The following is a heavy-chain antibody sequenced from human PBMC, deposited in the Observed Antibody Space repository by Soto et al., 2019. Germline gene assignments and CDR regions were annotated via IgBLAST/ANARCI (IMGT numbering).Heavy chain of an antibody. CDR1: GFIFSNYD. J-gene: IGHJ5*01. Sequence: EVQLLESGGGLVQPGGSLRLSCAASGFIFSNYDMSWVRLAPGKGLEWVSVIGTSGGGTYYADSVKGRFTISRDNSKSAVHLQMNSLRAEDTAIYYCAKGKISTTTYTSFDSWGRGTLVSVSS. CDR3: AKGKISTTTYTSFDS. D-gene: IGHD1-26*01. CDR2: IGTSGGGT. V-gene: IGHV3-23*01.